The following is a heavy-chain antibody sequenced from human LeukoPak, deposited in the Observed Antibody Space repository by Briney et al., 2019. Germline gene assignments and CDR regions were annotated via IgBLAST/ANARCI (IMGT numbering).Heavy chain of an antibody. CDR1: GGSISSGGYY. CDR3: ASTPYYYGSGSYNYFDC. V-gene: IGHV4-31*03. CDR2: IYYSGST. J-gene: IGHJ4*02. Sequence: SETLSLTCTVSGGSISSGGYYWSWIRQHPGKGLEWIGYIYYSGSTYYNPSLMSRVTISVDTSKNQFSLNLSSVTAADTAVYYCASTPYYYGSGSYNYFDCWGQGTLVTVSS. D-gene: IGHD3-10*01.